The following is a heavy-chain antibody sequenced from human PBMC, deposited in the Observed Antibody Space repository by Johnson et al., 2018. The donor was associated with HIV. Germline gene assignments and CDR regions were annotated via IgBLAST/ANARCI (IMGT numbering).Heavy chain of an antibody. J-gene: IGHJ3*02. CDR3: ARALYFYDSTSPLESEAFDI. CDR2: IWSDGSHQ. CDR1: GFTFSSYG. V-gene: IGHV3-33*01. D-gene: IGHD3-22*01. Sequence: QVQLVESGGGVVQPGRSLRLSCAASGFTFSSYGMHWVRQAPGKGLEWVAVIWSDGSHQYFGGSVAGRFDISRENSKNTLYLQMNSLRAEDTAVYYCARALYFYDSTSPLESEAFDIWGQGTMVTVSS.